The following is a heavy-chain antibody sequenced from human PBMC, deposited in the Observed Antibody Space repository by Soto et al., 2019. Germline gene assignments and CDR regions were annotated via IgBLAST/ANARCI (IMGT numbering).Heavy chain of an antibody. CDR3: ASFRATYDSSGYDAFDI. Sequence: GGSLRLSCAASGFTFSSYWMHWVRQAPGKGLVWVSRINSDGSSTSYADSVKGRFTISRDNAKNTLYLQMNSLRAEDTAVYYCASFRATYDSSGYDAFDIWGQGTMVTVSS. CDR1: GFTFSSYW. CDR2: INSDGSST. J-gene: IGHJ3*02. V-gene: IGHV3-74*01. D-gene: IGHD3-22*01.